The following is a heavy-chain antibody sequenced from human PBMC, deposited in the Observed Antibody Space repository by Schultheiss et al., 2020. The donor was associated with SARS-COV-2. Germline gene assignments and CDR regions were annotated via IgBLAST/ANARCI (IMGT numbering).Heavy chain of an antibody. CDR3: AKSVGADFYYGMDV. J-gene: IGHJ6*02. V-gene: IGHV3-64*01. D-gene: IGHD3-16*01. CDR1: GFTFSSYS. Sequence: GESLKISCAASGFTFSSYSMNWVRQAPGKGLEYVSAISSNGGSTYYANSVKGRFTISRDNAKNSLYLQMNSLRAEDTALYYCAKSVGADFYYGMDVWGQGTTVTVSS. CDR2: ISSNGGST.